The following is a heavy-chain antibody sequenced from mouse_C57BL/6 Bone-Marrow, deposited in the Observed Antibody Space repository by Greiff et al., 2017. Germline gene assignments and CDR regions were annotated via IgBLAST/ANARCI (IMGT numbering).Heavy chain of an antibody. V-gene: IGHV3-6*01. J-gene: IGHJ3*01. CDR1: GYSITRGYY. CDR3: ARGAGFYGYVFAY. CDR2: ISYDGSN. Sequence: VQLKESGPGLVKPSQSLSLTCSVTGYSITRGYYWNWLRQFPGNKLEWMGYISYDGSNNYNPSLKNRISITRDTAKNQFFLKLNSVTTEDTATYYCARGAGFYGYVFAYWGQGTLVTVSA. D-gene: IGHD2-2*01.